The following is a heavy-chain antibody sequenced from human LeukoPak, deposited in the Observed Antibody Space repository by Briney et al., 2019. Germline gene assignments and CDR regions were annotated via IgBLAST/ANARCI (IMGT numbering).Heavy chain of an antibody. J-gene: IGHJ6*03. V-gene: IGHV3-7*01. Sequence: GGSLRLSCAASGFTFSSYWMSWVGQAPGKGLEWVANIKQDGSEKYYVDSVKGRFTISRDNAKNSLYLQMNSLRAEGTAVYYCARESDGDYYMDVWGKGTTVTVSS. CDR2: IKQDGSEK. D-gene: IGHD4-17*01. CDR3: ARESDGDYYMDV. CDR1: GFTFSSYW.